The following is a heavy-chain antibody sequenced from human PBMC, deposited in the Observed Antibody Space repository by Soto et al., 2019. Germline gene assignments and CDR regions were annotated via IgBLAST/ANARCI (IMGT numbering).Heavy chain of an antibody. CDR2: IIPIFGTA. D-gene: IGHD4-4*01. CDR1: GRTFSSYA. V-gene: IGHV1-69*13. J-gene: IGHJ6*02. CDR3: AMQPAYSNYYHCGMGV. Sequence: SVKVSCKASGRTFSSYAISWVRQAPGQGLEWMGGIIPIFGTANYAQKFQGRVTITADESTSTAYMELSSLRSEDTAVYSCAMQPAYSNYYHCGMGVWGQGKTVTVSS.